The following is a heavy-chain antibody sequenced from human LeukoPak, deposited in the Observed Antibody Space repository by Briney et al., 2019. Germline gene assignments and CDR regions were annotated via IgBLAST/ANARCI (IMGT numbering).Heavy chain of an antibody. CDR2: FDPEDGET. D-gene: IGHD3-9*01. CDR3: ATSGVRYFDWLSSGEFG. Sequence: GASVKVSCKVSGYTLTELSMHWVRQAPGKGLEWMGGFDPEDGETIYAQKFQGRVTMTEDTSTDAAYMELSSLRSEVTAVYYCATSGVRYFDWLSSGEFGWGQGTLVTVSS. V-gene: IGHV1-24*01. J-gene: IGHJ4*02. CDR1: GYTLTELS.